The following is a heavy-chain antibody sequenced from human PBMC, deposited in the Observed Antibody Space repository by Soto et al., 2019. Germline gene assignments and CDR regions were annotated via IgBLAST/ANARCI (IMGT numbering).Heavy chain of an antibody. Sequence: EVQLVESGGGLVQPGGSLRLSCAASGFTVSSNYMSWVRQAPGKGLEWVSVIYSGGSTYYADSVKGRFTISRDNPKNTLYLQMNSLRAEDTAVYYCARDFVHGDHPEYFQHWGQGTLVTLSS. CDR1: GFTVSSNY. CDR3: ARDFVHGDHPEYFQH. D-gene: IGHD4-17*01. J-gene: IGHJ1*01. V-gene: IGHV3-66*01. CDR2: IYSGGST.